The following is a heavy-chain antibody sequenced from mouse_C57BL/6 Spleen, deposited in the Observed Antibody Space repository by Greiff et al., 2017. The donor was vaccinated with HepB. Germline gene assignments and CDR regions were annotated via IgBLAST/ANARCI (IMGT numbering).Heavy chain of an antibody. J-gene: IGHJ2*01. V-gene: IGHV1-80*01. D-gene: IGHD1-1*01. CDR2: IYPGDGDT. CDR1: GYAFSSYW. Sequence: QVQLKESGAELVKPGASVKISCKASGYAFSSYWMNWVKQRPGKGLEWIGQIYPGDGDTNYNGKFKGKATLTADKSSSTAYMQLSSLTSEDSAVYFCAREGRIITTVVPYFDYWGQGTTLTVSS. CDR3: AREGRIITTVVPYFDY.